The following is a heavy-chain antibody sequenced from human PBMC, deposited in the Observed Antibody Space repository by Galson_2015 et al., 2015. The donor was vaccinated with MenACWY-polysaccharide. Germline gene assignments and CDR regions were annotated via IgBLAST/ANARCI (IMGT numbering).Heavy chain of an antibody. CDR3: AREGSRIVFHAFDT. J-gene: IGHJ3*02. D-gene: IGHD3-10*02. CDR1: GFTCTASA. Sequence: SLRLSCAASGFTCTASAVHWVRQASGKGLEWVGRIRSETYNYATAYTPSVRGRVTISRDDSKNTAYLEMNNLRAEDTALYYCAREGSRIVFHAFDTWGQGTMVIVSS. CDR2: IRSETYNYAT. V-gene: IGHV3-73*01.